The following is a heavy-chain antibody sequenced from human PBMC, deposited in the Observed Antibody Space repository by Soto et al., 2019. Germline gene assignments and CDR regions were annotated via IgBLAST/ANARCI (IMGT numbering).Heavy chain of an antibody. J-gene: IGHJ4*02. CDR1: GFTFSDYY. V-gene: IGHV3-72*01. CDR2: SRDKGNSYST. D-gene: IGHD1-7*01. Sequence: PGGSLRLSCAGSGFTFSDYYIDWVRQAPGKGLEWVGRSRDKGNSYSTDYGAYVRCRFTVSRDGSKNSLYLQMNSLETGDTALYYCVRSLPGTTSFDYWGRGTMVTVSS. CDR3: VRSLPGTTSFDY.